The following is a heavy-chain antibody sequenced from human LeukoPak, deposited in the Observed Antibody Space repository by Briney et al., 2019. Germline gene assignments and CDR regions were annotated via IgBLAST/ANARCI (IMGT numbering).Heavy chain of an antibody. J-gene: IGHJ5*02. V-gene: IGHV4-34*01. CDR2: INHSGST. D-gene: IGHD3-3*01. CDR1: GGSFSGYY. CDR3: ARSAVFGVVIIPFDP. Sequence: SETLSLTCAVYGGSFSGYYWSWIRQPPGEGLEWIGEINHSGSTNYNPSLKSRVTISVDTSKNQFSLKLSSVTAADTAVYYCARSAVFGVVIIPFDPWGQGTLVTVSS.